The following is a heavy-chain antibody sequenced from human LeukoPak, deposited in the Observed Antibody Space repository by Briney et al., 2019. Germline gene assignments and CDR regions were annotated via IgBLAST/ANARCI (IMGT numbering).Heavy chain of an antibody. CDR3: ARGRSPHY. CDR1: GGSISSGGYS. CDR2: IYHSGST. Sequence: PSQTLSFTCAVSGGSISSGGYSWSWIRQPPGKGLEWIGYIYHSGSTYYNPSLKSRVTISVDRSKNQFSLKLSSVTAADTAVYYCARGRSPHYWGQGTLVTVSS. V-gene: IGHV4-30-2*01. J-gene: IGHJ4*02.